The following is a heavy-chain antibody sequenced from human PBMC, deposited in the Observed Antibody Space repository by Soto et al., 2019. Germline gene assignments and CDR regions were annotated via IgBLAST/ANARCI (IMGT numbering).Heavy chain of an antibody. V-gene: IGHV3-30-3*01. CDR2: ITYDGSKQ. J-gene: IGHJ3*02. D-gene: IGHD3-22*01. CDR1: AFTFSSYA. Sequence: GGSLRLSCAASAFTFSSYAIQWVRQAPGKGLEWVAVITYDGSKQYYADSVKGRFTVSRDNSKNTVYLQMNSLRAADTAVYYCARLFGGYYDSSGNDASDIWGQGTMVTVS. CDR3: ARLFGGYYDSSGNDASDI.